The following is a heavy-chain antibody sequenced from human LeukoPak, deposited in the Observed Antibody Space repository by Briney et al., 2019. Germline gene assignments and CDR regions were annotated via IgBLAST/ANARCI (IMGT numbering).Heavy chain of an antibody. CDR1: GGSISSYY. D-gene: IGHD3-10*01. CDR2: IYYSGST. Sequence: SETLSLTCTVSGGSISSYYWSWIRQPPGKGLEWIGYIYYSGSTNYNPSLKSRVTISVDTSKNQFSLKLSSVTAADTAVYYCARVYGSSWGFYYYYYMDVWGKGTTVTVSS. J-gene: IGHJ6*03. V-gene: IGHV4-59*01. CDR3: ARVYGSSWGFYYYYYMDV.